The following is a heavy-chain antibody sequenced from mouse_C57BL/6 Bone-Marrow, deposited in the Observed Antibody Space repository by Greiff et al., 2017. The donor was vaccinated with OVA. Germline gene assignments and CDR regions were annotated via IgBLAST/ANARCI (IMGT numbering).Heavy chain of an antibody. CDR2: INPNNGGT. J-gene: IGHJ1*03. CDR3: ARSYYGSSYGWHFDV. CDR1: RYTFTDYY. V-gene: IGHV1-26*01. D-gene: IGHD1-1*01. Sequence: EVQLQQSGPELVKPGASVKISCKASRYTFTDYYMNWVKQSHGKSLEWIGDINPNNGGTSYNQKFKGKATLTVDKSSSTAYMELRSLTSEDSAVYYCARSYYGSSYGWHFDVWGTGTTVTVSS.